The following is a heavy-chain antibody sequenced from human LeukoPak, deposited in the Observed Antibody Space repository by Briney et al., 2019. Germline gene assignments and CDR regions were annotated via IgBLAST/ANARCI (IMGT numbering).Heavy chain of an antibody. Sequence: SETLSLTCTVSGGSISSGDYYWSWIRQPPGKGLEWIGYIYYSGSTYYDPSLKSRVTISVDTSKNQFPLKLSSVTAADTAVYYCARAPVFGVVIKPFWAFDIWGQGTMVTVSS. V-gene: IGHV4-30-4*08. D-gene: IGHD3-3*01. CDR3: ARAPVFGVVIKPFWAFDI. CDR2: IYYSGST. CDR1: GGSISSGDYY. J-gene: IGHJ3*02.